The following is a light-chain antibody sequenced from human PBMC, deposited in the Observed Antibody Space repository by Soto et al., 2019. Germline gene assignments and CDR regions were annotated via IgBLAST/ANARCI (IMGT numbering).Light chain of an antibody. CDR3: EKSYSVLRT. V-gene: IGKV1-39*01. CDR2: PAF. CDR1: HDIGNH. Sequence: DIQMTQSPSSLSISVGDRVTITCRSSHDIGNHLNWYQQKPGKAPQILLYPAFTLQIWVPSRFSGSGSGKAFTLTITSLQPEDSATYFCEKSYSVLRTFGWGTKVE. J-gene: IGKJ4*01.